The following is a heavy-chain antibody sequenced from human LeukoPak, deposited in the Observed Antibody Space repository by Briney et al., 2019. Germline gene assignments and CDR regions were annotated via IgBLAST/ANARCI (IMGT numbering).Heavy chain of an antibody. CDR2: IKQDGSEK. V-gene: IGHV3-7*03. Sequence: PGGSLRLSCAASGFTFSSYWMSWVRQAPGKGLEWVANIKQDGSEKYYVDSVKGRFTISRDNAKNSLYLQMNSLRAEDTAVYYCARIILWYGRSDAFDIWGQGTMVTVSS. D-gene: IGHD3-10*01. J-gene: IGHJ3*02. CDR3: ARIILWYGRSDAFDI. CDR1: GFTFSSYW.